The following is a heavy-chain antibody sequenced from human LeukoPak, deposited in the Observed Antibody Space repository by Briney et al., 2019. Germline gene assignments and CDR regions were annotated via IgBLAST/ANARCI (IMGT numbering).Heavy chain of an antibody. J-gene: IGHJ3*02. D-gene: IGHD3-3*01. V-gene: IGHV1-69*13. CDR2: IIPIFGTA. CDR1: GGTFSSYA. CDR3: ARSDDFLHAFDI. Sequence: ASVKVSCKASGGTFSSYAISWVRQAPGQGLEWMGGIIPIFGTANYAQKFQGRVTITADESTSTAHMELSSLRSEDTAVYYCARSDDFLHAFDIWGQGTMVTVSS.